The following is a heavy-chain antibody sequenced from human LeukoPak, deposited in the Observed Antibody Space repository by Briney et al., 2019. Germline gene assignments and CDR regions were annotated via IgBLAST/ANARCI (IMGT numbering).Heavy chain of an antibody. CDR3: ARARLGELSSFDY. V-gene: IGHV1-18*01. Sequence: GASVKVSCKASGYTFTNYGINWVRQAPGQGLEWMGWISAFNGHTNYAQKFQGRVTMTTDTSTSTAYMELRSLRSDDTAVYYCARARLGELSSFDYWGQGTLVTVSS. D-gene: IGHD3-16*02. CDR2: ISAFNGHT. J-gene: IGHJ4*02. CDR1: GYTFTNYG.